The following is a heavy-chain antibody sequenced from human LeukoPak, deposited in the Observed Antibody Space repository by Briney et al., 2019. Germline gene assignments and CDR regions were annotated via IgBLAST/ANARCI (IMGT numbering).Heavy chain of an antibody. D-gene: IGHD5-18*01. V-gene: IGHV3-21*01. CDR1: GFTFSSYS. Sequence: PGGSLRLSCAASGFTFSSYSMNWVRQAPGKGLEWVSSISSSSSYIYYADSVKGRFTISRDNAKNSLYLQMNSLRAEDTAVYYCARDRGYSYGFRDYYFDYWGRGTLVTVSS. CDR3: ARDRGYSYGFRDYYFDY. CDR2: ISSSSSYI. J-gene: IGHJ4*02.